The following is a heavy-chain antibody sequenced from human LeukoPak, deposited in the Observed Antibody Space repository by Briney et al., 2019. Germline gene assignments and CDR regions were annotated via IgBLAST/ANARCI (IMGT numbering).Heavy chain of an antibody. J-gene: IGHJ4*02. CDR1: GFTFSSYA. Sequence: GGSLRLSCAASGFTFSSYAMSWVRQATGKGLEWVSGISGSGGSTYYADSVKGRFTISRDNSKNTLDLRMNSLRAEDTAIYYCAKDLYSSGLYYFAFWGQGTLVAVSS. V-gene: IGHV3-23*01. CDR3: AKDLYSSGLYYFAF. CDR2: ISGSGGST. D-gene: IGHD3-22*01.